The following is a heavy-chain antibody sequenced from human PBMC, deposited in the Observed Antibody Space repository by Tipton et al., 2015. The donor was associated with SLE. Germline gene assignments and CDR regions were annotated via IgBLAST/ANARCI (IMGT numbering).Heavy chain of an antibody. D-gene: IGHD6-19*01. CDR2: IRSKAYGGTT. CDR1: GFTFGDYA. J-gene: IGHJ3*02. CDR3: TREGSGWLNAFDI. V-gene: IGHV3-49*04. Sequence: RSLRLSCTASGFTFGDYAMSWVRQAPGKGLEWVGFIRSKAYGGTTEYAASVKGRFTISRDDSKSIAYLQMNSLKTEDTAVYYCTREGSGWLNAFDIWGQGTMVTVSS.